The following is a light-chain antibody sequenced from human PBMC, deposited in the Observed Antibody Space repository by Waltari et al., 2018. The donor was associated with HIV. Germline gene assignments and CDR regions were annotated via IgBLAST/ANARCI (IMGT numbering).Light chain of an antibody. V-gene: IGLV2-14*01. CDR2: DVN. J-gene: IGLJ2*01. CDR1: NNDIGGYNY. CDR3: SSYAGVNSWL. Sequence: QSALTQPASVSGSPGQSLTISCAGTNNDIGGYNYVSWYQQPPGKAPTLSIYDVNQRPSGLSDRFSGSKSGDTASLTISGLQTEDEAEYYCSSYAGVNSWLVGSGTKLTVL.